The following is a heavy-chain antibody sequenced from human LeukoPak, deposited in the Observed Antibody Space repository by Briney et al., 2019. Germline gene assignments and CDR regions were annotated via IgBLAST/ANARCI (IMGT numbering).Heavy chain of an antibody. D-gene: IGHD6-25*01. V-gene: IGHV6-1*01. Sequence: SQTLSLTCAISGDSVSSDSAAWNWIRQSPSRGLEWLGRTYYRSKWYNEYAVSVRSRITINPDASRNQFSLQLNSVTPEDTAVYYCARGRLMAFDIWVLGTMVTVSS. CDR2: TYYRSKWYN. CDR3: ARGRLMAFDI. CDR1: GDSVSSDSAA. J-gene: IGHJ3*02.